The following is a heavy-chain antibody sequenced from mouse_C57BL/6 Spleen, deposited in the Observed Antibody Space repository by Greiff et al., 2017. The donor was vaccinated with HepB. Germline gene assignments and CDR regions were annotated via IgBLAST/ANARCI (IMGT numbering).Heavy chain of an antibody. CDR2: IYPGDGDT. CDR3: ARSDYYGSSYVAMDY. V-gene: IGHV1-82*01. CDR1: GYAFSSSW. J-gene: IGHJ4*01. D-gene: IGHD1-1*01. Sequence: VKLMESGPELVKPGASVKISCKASGYAFSSSWMNWVKQRPGKGLEWIGRIYPGDGDTNYNGKFKGKATLTADKSSSTAYMQLSSLTSEDSAVYFCARSDYYGSSYVAMDYWGQGTSVTVSS.